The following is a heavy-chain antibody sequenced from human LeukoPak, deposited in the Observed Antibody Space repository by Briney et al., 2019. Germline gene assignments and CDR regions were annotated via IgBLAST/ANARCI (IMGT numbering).Heavy chain of an antibody. D-gene: IGHD3-10*01. CDR2: FYYTGNT. Sequence: ETLSPTCTVSGGSISNYYWFWIRQPPGKGLEWIGYFYYTGNTNYNPSLKSRVTISVDTSKNQFSLRLGSVTAADTAVYYCARGSVALGAVDPWGQGTLVTVSS. CDR1: GGSISNYY. J-gene: IGHJ5*02. CDR3: ARGSVALGAVDP. V-gene: IGHV4-59*01.